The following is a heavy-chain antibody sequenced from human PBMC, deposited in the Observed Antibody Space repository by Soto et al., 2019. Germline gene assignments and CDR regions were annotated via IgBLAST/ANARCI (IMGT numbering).Heavy chain of an antibody. CDR1: GFTFSKVC. V-gene: IGHV3-15*07. J-gene: IGHJ4*02. CDR2: IKSKTYGGTA. Sequence: GGSLRLSCAVSGFTFSKVCMNWVRLAPGKGQEWVARIKSKTYGGTADYAAPVKGRFTISRDDSINTLYLQMNSLRTEDTAVYYCTTDLDYWGQGTLVTVSS. CDR3: TTDLDY.